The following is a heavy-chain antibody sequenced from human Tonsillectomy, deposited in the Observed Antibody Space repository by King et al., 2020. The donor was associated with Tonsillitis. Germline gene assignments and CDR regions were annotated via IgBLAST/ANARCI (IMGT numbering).Heavy chain of an antibody. D-gene: IGHD4-11*01. CDR3: ARSTRRDYLGALDI. Sequence: DSVKGRFTISRDNSKNTLYLQMNSLRAEDTAVYYCARSTRRDYLGALDIWGQGTMVTVSS. V-gene: IGHV3-30*01. J-gene: IGHJ3*02.